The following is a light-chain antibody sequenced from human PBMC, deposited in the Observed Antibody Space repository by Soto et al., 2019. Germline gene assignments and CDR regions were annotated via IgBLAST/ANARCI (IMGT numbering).Light chain of an antibody. CDR2: KIS. CDR3: MQATQSYT. CDR1: QSLVHIDGNTY. V-gene: IGKV2-24*01. J-gene: IGKJ2*01. Sequence: DIVLTQTRLSSPVTLGQPASISCRSSQSLVHIDGNTYFNWLQQRPGQPPRLLIYKISNRFPGVPDRFSGSGAGTYFTLKISRVEAEYVGGYYCMQATQSYTFGRGTRLEIK.